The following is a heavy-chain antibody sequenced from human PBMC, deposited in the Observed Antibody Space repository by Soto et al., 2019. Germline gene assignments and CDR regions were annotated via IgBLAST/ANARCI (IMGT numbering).Heavy chain of an antibody. CDR2: IKKDGSRT. J-gene: IGHJ3*02. CDR1: GFSLGSYW. D-gene: IGHD2-15*01. V-gene: IGHV3-7*05. Sequence: EAQLVESGGGLVQPGGSLRLSCEASGFSLGSYWMTWVRQAPGKGLEWVANIKKDGSRTSYLDSVRGRFTISRDNVGNSLSLQMDSLRAEDTGLYVCARDGSPWTSTWYLEAFDIWGQGTMVTVSS. CDR3: ARDGSPWTSTWYLEAFDI.